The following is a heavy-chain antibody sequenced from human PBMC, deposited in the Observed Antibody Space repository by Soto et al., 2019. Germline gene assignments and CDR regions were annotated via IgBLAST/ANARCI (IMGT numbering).Heavy chain of an antibody. D-gene: IGHD1-20*01. CDR2: ITGSGDYT. Sequence: EVQLLESGGGLVQPGGSLRLSCVASGFTFSIYNMNWGRQAPGKGLEWVSVITGSGDYTNYADSVKGRFTISRDNSKNSLYLQMNSLRAEDTAVYFCARRITSSFDYWGQGTLVTVSS. V-gene: IGHV3-23*01. J-gene: IGHJ4*02. CDR1: GFTFSIYN. CDR3: ARRITSSFDY.